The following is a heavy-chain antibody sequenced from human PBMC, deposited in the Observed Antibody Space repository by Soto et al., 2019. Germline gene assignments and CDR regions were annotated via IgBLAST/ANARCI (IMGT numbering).Heavy chain of an antibody. CDR3: ASLALRYFDWLIDY. D-gene: IGHD3-9*01. V-gene: IGHV4-31*03. CDR2: IYYSGST. J-gene: IGHJ4*02. Sequence: SETLSLTCTFSGGSISSGGYYWSWIRQHPGKGLEWIGYIYYSGSTYYNPSLKSRVTISVDTSKNQFSLKLSSVTAADTAVYYCASLALRYFDWLIDYWGQGTLVTVSS. CDR1: GGSISSGGYY.